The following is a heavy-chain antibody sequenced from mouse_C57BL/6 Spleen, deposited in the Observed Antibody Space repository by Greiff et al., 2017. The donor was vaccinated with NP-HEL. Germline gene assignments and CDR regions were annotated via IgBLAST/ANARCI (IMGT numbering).Heavy chain of an antibody. V-gene: IGHV1-42*01. CDR2: INPSTGGT. CDR1: GYSFTGYY. D-gene: IGHD2-4*01. J-gene: IGHJ2*01. CDR3: ASQGEDYDPFDD. Sequence: VQLQQSGPELVKPGASVKISCKASGYSFTGYYMNWVKQSPEKSLEWIGEINPSTGGTTYNQKFKAKATLTVDKSSSTAYMQLKSLTSEDSAVYYCASQGEDYDPFDDWGQGTTLTVSS.